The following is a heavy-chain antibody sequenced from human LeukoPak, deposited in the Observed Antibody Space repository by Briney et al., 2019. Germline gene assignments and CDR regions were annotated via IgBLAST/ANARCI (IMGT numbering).Heavy chain of an antibody. V-gene: IGHV3-7*01. J-gene: IGHJ4*02. CDR2: IKLDGSEK. D-gene: IGHD6-6*01. CDR3: ARDNVRLFDY. Sequence: GGSLRLSCAVSGFTFSTYWMSWLRQAPGKGLEWVANIKLDGSEKYYVDSVKGRVTISRDNSKNFLYLQMNSLRAEDTAVYYCARDNVRLFDYWGRGTLVTVSS. CDR1: GFTFSTYW.